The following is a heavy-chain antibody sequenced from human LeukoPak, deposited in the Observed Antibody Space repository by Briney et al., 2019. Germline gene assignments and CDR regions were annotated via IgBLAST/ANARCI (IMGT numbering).Heavy chain of an antibody. J-gene: IGHJ6*02. D-gene: IGHD6-13*01. CDR3: ARDVIAGYYYYGMDV. Sequence: ASVKVSCKASGYTFTSYYMHWVRQAPGQGLEWMGVINPSGGSTSYAQKFQGRVTITADKSTSTAYMELSSLRSEDTAVYYCARDVIAGYYYYGMDVWGQGTTVTVSS. CDR1: GYTFTSYY. V-gene: IGHV1-46*01. CDR2: INPSGGST.